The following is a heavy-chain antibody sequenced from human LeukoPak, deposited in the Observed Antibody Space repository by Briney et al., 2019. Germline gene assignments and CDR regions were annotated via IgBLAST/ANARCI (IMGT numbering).Heavy chain of an antibody. V-gene: IGHV4-38-2*02. D-gene: IGHD3-10*01. Sequence: PSETLSLTCTVSGYSISSGYYWGWIRQPPGKGLEWIGSIYHSGSTYYNPSLKSRVTMSVDTSKNQFSLKLSSVTAADTAVYYCARDSGSGSYYYWFDPWGQGTLVTVSS. CDR3: ARDSGSGSYYYWFDP. CDR2: IYHSGST. CDR1: GYSISSGYY. J-gene: IGHJ5*02.